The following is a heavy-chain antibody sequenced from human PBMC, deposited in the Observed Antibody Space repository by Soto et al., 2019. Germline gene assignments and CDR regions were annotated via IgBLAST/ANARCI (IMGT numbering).Heavy chain of an antibody. V-gene: IGHV1-69*13. CDR1: GVTFSTFG. CDR2: IIPFFGTA. J-gene: IGHJ4*02. Sequence: SVKVSCKASGVTFSTFGISCVRQAPGQGLEWMGGIIPFFGTARYSQKFEDRITITADESTNTVYMDLRSLTSEDTAIYYCSKSAPMDAGDKYYYDFWGQGALVTVSS. D-gene: IGHD4-17*01. CDR3: SKSAPMDAGDKYYYDF.